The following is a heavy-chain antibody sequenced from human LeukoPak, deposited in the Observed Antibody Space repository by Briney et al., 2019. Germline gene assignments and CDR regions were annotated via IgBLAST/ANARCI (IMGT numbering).Heavy chain of an antibody. Sequence: KTSETLFPTCTVSGGSISSYYWSLIRQPPGKGLEWIGYIYYSGSTNYNPSLKSRVTISVDTSKNQFSLKLSSVTAADTAVYYCARYYYDSSGYYFDYWGQGTLVTVSS. CDR2: IYYSGST. CDR3: ARYYYDSSGYYFDY. V-gene: IGHV4-59*01. D-gene: IGHD3-22*01. J-gene: IGHJ4*02. CDR1: GGSISSYY.